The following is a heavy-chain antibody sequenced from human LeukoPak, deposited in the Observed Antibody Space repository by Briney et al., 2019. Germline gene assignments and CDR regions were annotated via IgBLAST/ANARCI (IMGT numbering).Heavy chain of an antibody. CDR3: ASSDVYGSGRHFDY. D-gene: IGHD3-10*01. J-gene: IGHJ4*02. CDR1: GGSISSGDYY. Sequence: SSQTLSLTCTVSGGSISSGDYYWSWIRQPPGKGLEWIGYIYYTGNTNYNPSLKSRVTISVDTSKNQFSLKLSSVTAADTAVYYCASSDVYGSGRHFDYWGQGTLVTVSS. V-gene: IGHV4-30-4*01. CDR2: IYYTGNT.